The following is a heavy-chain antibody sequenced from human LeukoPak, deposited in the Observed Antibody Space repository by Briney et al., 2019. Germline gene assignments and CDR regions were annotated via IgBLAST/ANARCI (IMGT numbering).Heavy chain of an antibody. Sequence: GGSLRLSCAASGFTFDDYAMHWVRQAPGKGLEWVSGISWNSGSIGYADSVKGRFTISRDNAKNSLYLQMNSLRAEDTALYYCAKDRRQWLDAWDYWGQGTLVTVSS. CDR1: GFTFDDYA. CDR2: ISWNSGSI. D-gene: IGHD6-19*01. CDR3: AKDRRQWLDAWDY. J-gene: IGHJ4*02. V-gene: IGHV3-9*01.